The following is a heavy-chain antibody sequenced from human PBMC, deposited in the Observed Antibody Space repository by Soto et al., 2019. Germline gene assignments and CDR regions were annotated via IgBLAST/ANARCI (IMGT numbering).Heavy chain of an antibody. Sequence: EVQLVESGGGLVQPGGSLRLSCADSGFILRNYWMSWVRQAPGMGLQWVASIKEDGSETYYVDPVKGRFTISRENAKNSLYLQMNSLRAEDAAVYYLARYRSLDPWGQGILVTASS. CDR1: GFILRNYW. CDR2: IKEDGSET. CDR3: ARYRSLDP. V-gene: IGHV3-7*03. D-gene: IGHD3-16*02. J-gene: IGHJ5*02.